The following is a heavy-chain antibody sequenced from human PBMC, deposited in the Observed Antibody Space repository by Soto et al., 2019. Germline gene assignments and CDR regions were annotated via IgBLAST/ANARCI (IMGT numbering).Heavy chain of an antibody. J-gene: IGHJ4*02. CDR3: ARGPLVVLNYFES. CDR2: IFPLTDIP. Sequence: QVQLVQSGTEVKKPGSSVKVYCKASGGTFRNYPINWVRQAPGPGLEWMGSIFPLTDIPDYAQNFQARLTISADKSTSTAYMELSSLTSDDTAMYFCARGPLVVLNYFESWGQGTLVTVSS. CDR1: GGTFRNYP. V-gene: IGHV1-69*02.